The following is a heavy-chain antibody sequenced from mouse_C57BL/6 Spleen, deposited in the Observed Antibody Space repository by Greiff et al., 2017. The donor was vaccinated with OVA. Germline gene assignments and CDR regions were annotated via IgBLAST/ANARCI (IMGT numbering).Heavy chain of an antibody. CDR3: VRDGKGYFGD. J-gene: IGHJ2*01. CDR1: GFTFNTYA. CDR2: IRSKSSNYAT. D-gene: IGHD2-1*01. Sequence: EVQRVESGGGLVQPKGSLKLSCAASGFTFNTYAMHWVRQAPGKGLEWVARIRSKSSNYATYYADSVKDRFTISRDDSQSMLYLQMNNLKTEDTAVYCGVRDGKGYFGDWGKGTTLTVSS. V-gene: IGHV10-3*01.